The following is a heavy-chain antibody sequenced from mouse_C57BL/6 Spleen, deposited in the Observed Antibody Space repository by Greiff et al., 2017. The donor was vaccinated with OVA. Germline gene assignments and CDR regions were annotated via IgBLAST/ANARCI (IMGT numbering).Heavy chain of an antibody. CDR2: ISNGGGST. CDR3: ARGSAVVAPYYFDY. CDR1: GFTFSDYY. V-gene: IGHV5-12*01. D-gene: IGHD1-1*01. J-gene: IGHJ2*01. Sequence: EVQVVESGGGLVQPGGSLKLSCAASGFTFSDYYMYWVRQTPEKRLEWVAYISNGGGSTYYPDNVKGRFTITRDNAKNTLYLQMSRLKSEDTAMYYCARGSAVVAPYYFDYWGQGTTLTVSS.